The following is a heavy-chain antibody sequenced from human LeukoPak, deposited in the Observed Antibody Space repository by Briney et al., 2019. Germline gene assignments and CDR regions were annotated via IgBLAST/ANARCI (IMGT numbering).Heavy chain of an antibody. D-gene: IGHD1-26*01. CDR3: VRDFVGARWGY. CDR2: ISDSGGST. Sequence: PGGSLRLSCAASGFTFSSYAMSWVRQAPGKGLEWVSGISDSGGSTYYADSVKGRFTISRDNSKNTLYLQMNSLTAEDTALYYCVRDFVGARWGYWGQGTLVTVSS. CDR1: GFTFSSYA. V-gene: IGHV3-23*01. J-gene: IGHJ4*02.